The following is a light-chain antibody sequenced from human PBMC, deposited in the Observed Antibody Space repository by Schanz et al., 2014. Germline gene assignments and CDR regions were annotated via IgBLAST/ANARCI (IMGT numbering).Light chain of an antibody. CDR2: EVN. V-gene: IGLV2-18*02. Sequence: QSALTQPPSVSGSPGQSVTISCTGTSGDVGSYNRVSWYQQPPGTAPKLMIYEVNNRPSGVPDRFSGSKSGSTASLTISGLQAEDEADYYCSSYTGSSPYVFGTGTKLTVL. CDR3: SSYTGSSPYV. CDR1: SGDVGSYNR. J-gene: IGLJ1*01.